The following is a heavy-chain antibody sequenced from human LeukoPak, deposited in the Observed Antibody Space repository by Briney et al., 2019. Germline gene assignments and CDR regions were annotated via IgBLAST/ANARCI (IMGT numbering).Heavy chain of an antibody. CDR3: ASHGVVNNVIDY. V-gene: IGHV4-38-2*01. Sequence: SETLSLTCAVSGYSISSGYYWGWIRQPPGNGLEWIGSIYHSGSTYYNPSLKSRVTISVDTSKNQFSLKLSSVTAADTAVYYCASHGVVNNVIDYWGQGTLVTVSS. CDR1: GYSISSGYY. J-gene: IGHJ4*02. D-gene: IGHD3-3*01. CDR2: IYHSGST.